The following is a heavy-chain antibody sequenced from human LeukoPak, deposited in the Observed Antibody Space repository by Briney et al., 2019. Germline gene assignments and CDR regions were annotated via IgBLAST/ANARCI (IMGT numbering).Heavy chain of an antibody. V-gene: IGHV4-61*01. CDR1: GGSISSGSYY. CDR3: ARVVGLPQGHYFDY. J-gene: IGHJ4*02. CDR2: IYYSGST. Sequence: PSQTLSLTCTVSGGSISSGSYYWSWIRQPPGKGLEWIGYIYYSGSTNYNPSLKSRVTISVDTSKNQFSLKLSSVTAADTAVYYCARVVGLPQGHYFDYWGQGTLVTVSS. D-gene: IGHD5-18*01.